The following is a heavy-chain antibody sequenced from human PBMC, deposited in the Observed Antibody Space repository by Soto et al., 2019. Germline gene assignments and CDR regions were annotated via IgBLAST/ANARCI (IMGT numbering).Heavy chain of an antibody. CDR3: ARGRYRYYFDY. CDR1: GGSFSGYY. J-gene: IGHJ4*02. CDR2: INHSGST. V-gene: IGHV4-34*01. Sequence: SETLSLTCAVYGGSFSGYYWSWIRQPPGKGLEWIGEINHSGSTNYNPSLKSRVTISVDTSKNQFSLKLSSVTAADTAVYYCARGRYRYYFDYWGQGTLVTVSS. D-gene: IGHD1-26*01.